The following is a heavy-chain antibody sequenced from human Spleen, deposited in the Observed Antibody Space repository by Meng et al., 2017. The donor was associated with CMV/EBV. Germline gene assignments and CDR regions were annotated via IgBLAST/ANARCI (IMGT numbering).Heavy chain of an antibody. D-gene: IGHD3-9*01. J-gene: IGHJ5*02. CDR2: INPNTGGT. CDR3: AGTDYDILTGYYEGFDP. CDR1: GYTFSGYY. Sequence: ASVKVSCKASGYTFSGYYIHWVRQAPGQGLEWMGWINPNTGGTNFAQKFQGRVTMTRDTSTSTGYMELSRLRTDDTAVYYCAGTDYDILTGYYEGFDPWGQGTLVTVSS. V-gene: IGHV1-2*02.